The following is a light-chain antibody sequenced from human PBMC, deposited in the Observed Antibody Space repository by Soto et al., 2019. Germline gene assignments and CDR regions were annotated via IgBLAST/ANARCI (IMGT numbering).Light chain of an antibody. V-gene: IGKV3-15*01. Sequence: EIVMTQSPATLSLSPGERATLSCRASQSVSSNLAWYQQKPRQAPRLLIYCASTRATGIPARFSGSGSGTEFTLTISSLQSEDFAVYFCQQYNNWPPITFGQGTRLEIK. J-gene: IGKJ5*01. CDR1: QSVSSN. CDR2: CAS. CDR3: QQYNNWPPIT.